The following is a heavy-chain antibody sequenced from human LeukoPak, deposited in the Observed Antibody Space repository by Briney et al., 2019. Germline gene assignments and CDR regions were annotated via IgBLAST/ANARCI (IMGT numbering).Heavy chain of an antibody. CDR3: TSQGGNDD. Sequence: GGSLRLSCAASGFPFSSYGMHWVRQAPGKGLEWVSSISSSGSSIYYADSVRGRFTISRDNARNSLSLQMNSLRADDTAVYFCTSQGGNDDWGQGTPVTVSS. CDR2: ISSSGSSI. CDR1: GFPFSSYG. V-gene: IGHV3-21*01. J-gene: IGHJ4*02. D-gene: IGHD2-15*01.